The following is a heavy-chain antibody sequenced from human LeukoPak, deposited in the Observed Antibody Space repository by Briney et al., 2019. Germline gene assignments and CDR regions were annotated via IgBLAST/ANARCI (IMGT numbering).Heavy chain of an antibody. J-gene: IGHJ5*02. CDR2: IIPIFCTA. Sequence: SVKVSCKASGGTFSSYAISWVRQAPGQGLEWMGGIIPIFCTANNAQKFQGRVTITTDESTSTAYMELSSLTSEDTAVYYCARAGGVGITGTTYLDPWGQGTLVTVSS. D-gene: IGHD1-7*01. CDR1: GGTFSSYA. V-gene: IGHV1-69*05. CDR3: ARAGGVGITGTTYLDP.